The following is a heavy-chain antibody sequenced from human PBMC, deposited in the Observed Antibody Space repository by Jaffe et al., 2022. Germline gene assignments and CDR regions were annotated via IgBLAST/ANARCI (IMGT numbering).Heavy chain of an antibody. V-gene: IGHV1-8*01. J-gene: IGHJ3*02. Sequence: QVQLVQSGAEVKKPGASVKVSCKASGYTFTSYDINWVRQATGQGLEWMGWMNPNSGNTGYAQKFQGRVTMTRNTSISTAYMELSSLRSEDTAVYYCARGSLKRVTRGRAFDIWGQGTMVTVSS. CDR2: MNPNSGNT. CDR3: ARGSLKRVTRGRAFDI. CDR1: GYTFTSYD. D-gene: IGHD2-21*02.